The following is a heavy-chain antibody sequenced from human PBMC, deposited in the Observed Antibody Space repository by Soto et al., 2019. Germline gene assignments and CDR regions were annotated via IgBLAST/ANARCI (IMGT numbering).Heavy chain of an antibody. J-gene: IGHJ6*02. CDR3: AKDGASGSYPPYYYFGMDV. CDR2: INGSGGNA. Sequence: EVQLLESGGGLVQPGGSLRLSCAASGFTFSSYAMSWVRQAPGKGLEGVSSINGSGGNAYYADSVKGRFSISRDNSKNTLRLQMNSLRADDTAVYYCAKDGASGSYPPYYYFGMDVWGQGTTVTVSS. D-gene: IGHD1-26*01. V-gene: IGHV3-23*01. CDR1: GFTFSSYA.